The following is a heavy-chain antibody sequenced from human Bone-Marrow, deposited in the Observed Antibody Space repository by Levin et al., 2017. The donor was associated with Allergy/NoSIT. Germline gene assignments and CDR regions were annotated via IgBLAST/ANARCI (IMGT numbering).Heavy chain of an antibody. V-gene: IGHV6-1*01. Sequence: SQTLSLTCVISGDRVSSGTAAWNWIRLSPSRGLEWLGRTFYRSKWNNEYAASLRGRISINVDTSDNQFSLQLNSVTPEDTAVYYCARDEGYSYGTPLDVWGQGTTVTVSS. CDR2: TFYRSKWNN. CDR1: GDRVSSGTAA. J-gene: IGHJ6*02. CDR3: ARDEGYSYGTPLDV. D-gene: IGHD5-18*01.